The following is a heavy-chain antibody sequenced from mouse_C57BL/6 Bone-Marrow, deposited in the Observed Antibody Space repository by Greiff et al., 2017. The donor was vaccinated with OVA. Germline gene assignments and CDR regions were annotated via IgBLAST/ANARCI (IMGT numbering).Heavy chain of an antibody. CDR3: ARDLADY. Sequence: EVQLVESGGGLVKPGGSLKLSCAASGFTFSSYAMSWVRQTPEKRLEWVATISDGGSYTYYPDNVKGRFTISRDNAKNNLYLQLSHPKSEDTAMYYCARDLADYWGQGTTLTVSS. CDR1: GFTFSSYA. CDR2: ISDGGSYT. J-gene: IGHJ2*01. V-gene: IGHV5-4*01.